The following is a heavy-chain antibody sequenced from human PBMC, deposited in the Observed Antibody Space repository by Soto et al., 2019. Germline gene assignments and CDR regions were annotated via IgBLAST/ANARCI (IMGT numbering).Heavy chain of an antibody. CDR3: ARGLPDGSGQYCDY. CDR2: ISSSSSYI. Sequence: EVQLVESGGGLVKPGGSLRLSCAASGFTFSSYSMNWVRQAPGKGLEWVSSISSSSSYIYYGDSVKGRFTISRDNAKNSLNLQMNSLRAEDTAVYSCARGLPDGSGQYCDYWGQGTLVTVSS. J-gene: IGHJ4*02. D-gene: IGHD3-10*01. V-gene: IGHV3-21*01. CDR1: GFTFSSYS.